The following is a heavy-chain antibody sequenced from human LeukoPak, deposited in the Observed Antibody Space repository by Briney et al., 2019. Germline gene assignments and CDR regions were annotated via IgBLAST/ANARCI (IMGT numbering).Heavy chain of an antibody. CDR2: ISGSGGST. Sequence: PGGSLRLSCTGSGITFGDYAMSWVRQAPGKGLEWVSAISGSGGSTYYADSVKGRFTISRDNSKNTLYLQMNSLRAEDTAVYYCAKDRGGNSGFDYWGQGTLVTVSS. V-gene: IGHV3-23*01. CDR1: GITFGDYA. CDR3: AKDRGGNSGFDY. D-gene: IGHD4-23*01. J-gene: IGHJ4*02.